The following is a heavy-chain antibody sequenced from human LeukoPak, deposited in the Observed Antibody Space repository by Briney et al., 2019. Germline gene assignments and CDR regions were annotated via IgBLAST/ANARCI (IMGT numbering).Heavy chain of an antibody. J-gene: IGHJ4*02. CDR3: ARRGSSSSFFLGY. Sequence: SETLSLTCTVSGGSISSSSYYWGWIRQPPGKGLEWIGSIYYSGSTYYNPSLKSRVTISVDTSKNQFSLKLSSVTAADTAVYYCARRGSSSSFFLGYWGQGTLVTVSS. CDR2: IYYSGST. CDR1: GGSISSSSYY. V-gene: IGHV4-39*01. D-gene: IGHD6-6*01.